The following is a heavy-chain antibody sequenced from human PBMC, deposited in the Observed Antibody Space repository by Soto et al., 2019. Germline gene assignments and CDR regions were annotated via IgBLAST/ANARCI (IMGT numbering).Heavy chain of an antibody. J-gene: IGHJ5*02. D-gene: IGHD2-2*01. CDR2: IYYSGST. CDR3: ARDKGDCSSTSCYYNWFDP. CDR1: GGSISSGDYY. Sequence: SETLSLTCTVSGGSISSGDYYWSWIRQPPGKGLEWIGYIYYSGSTYYNPSLKSRVTISVDTSKNQFSLKLSSVTAADTAVYYCARDKGDCSSTSCYYNWFDPWGQGTLVTVSS. V-gene: IGHV4-30-4*01.